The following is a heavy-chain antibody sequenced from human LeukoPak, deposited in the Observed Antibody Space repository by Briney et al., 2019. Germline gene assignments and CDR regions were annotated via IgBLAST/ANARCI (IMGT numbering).Heavy chain of an antibody. CDR3: ARDGRGDYPKFDY. CDR2: IYSDGSRT. J-gene: IGHJ4*02. V-gene: IGHV3-74*01. Sequence: PGRSLRLSCAASGFTLRSFWMHWVRQAPGKGLVWVARIYSDGSRTTYADPVKGRFTISGDNAKNTLYLQMNSLRAEDTAVYYCARDGRGDYPKFDYWGQGTLVTVSS. D-gene: IGHD4-17*01. CDR1: GFTLRSFW.